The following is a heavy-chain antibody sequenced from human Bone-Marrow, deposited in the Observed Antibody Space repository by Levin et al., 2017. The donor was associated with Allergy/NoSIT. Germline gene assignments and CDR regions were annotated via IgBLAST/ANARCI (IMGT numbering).Heavy chain of an antibody. CDR3: VRDKETGWFTDC. D-gene: IGHD6-19*01. CDR1: GFTFSAYW. J-gene: IGHJ4*02. V-gene: IGHV3-74*01. Sequence: GESLKISCAASGFTFSAYWMHWVRQVPGKGLVWVARINLYGSDTSYADSVKGRVTISRDNAQNTLYLQMNGLRVEDTAVYYCVRDKETGWFTDCWGQGTLVTVSS. CDR2: INLYGSDT.